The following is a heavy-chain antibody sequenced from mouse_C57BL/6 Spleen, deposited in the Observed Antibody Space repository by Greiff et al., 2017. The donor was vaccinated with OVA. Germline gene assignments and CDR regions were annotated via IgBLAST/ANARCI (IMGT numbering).Heavy chain of an antibody. CDR1: GFSLTSYG. D-gene: IGHD1-1*01. V-gene: IGHV2-2*01. J-gene: IGHJ4*01. Sequence: VQGVESGPGLVQPSQSLSITCTVSGFSLTSYGVPWVRPSPGKGLEWLGVLWSGGSTDYNAAFISRLSISKDNSKSQVFFKMNSLQADDTAIYYCARNLITTVDYAMDYWGQGTSVTVSS. CDR2: LWSGGST. CDR3: ARNLITTVDYAMDY.